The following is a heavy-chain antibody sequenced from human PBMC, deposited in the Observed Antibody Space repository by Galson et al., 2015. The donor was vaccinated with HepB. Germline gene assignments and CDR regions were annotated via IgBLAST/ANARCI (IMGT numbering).Heavy chain of an antibody. CDR2: IDPSDSYT. V-gene: IGHV5-10-1*01. J-gene: IGHJ4*02. D-gene: IGHD4-17*01. Sequence: QSGAEVKKPGESLRISCKGSGYSFTNYWISWVRQMPGKGLEWMGRIDPSDSYTNYSPSFQGHVTISADKSISTAYLQWSSLKASDTAMYYCVRRGAGDYGGYVEGGYWGQGTLVTVSS. CDR1: GYSFTNYW. CDR3: VRRGAGDYGGYVEGGY.